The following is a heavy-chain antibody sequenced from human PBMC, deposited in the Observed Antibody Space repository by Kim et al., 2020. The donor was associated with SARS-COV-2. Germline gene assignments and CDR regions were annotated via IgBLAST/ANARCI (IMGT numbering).Heavy chain of an antibody. CDR3: TKPQGNKFYCFDA. D-gene: IGHD2-15*01. CDR1: GFTFSDTD. J-gene: IGHJ5*01. CDR2: ISGSGDTI. V-gene: IGHV3-11*01. Sequence: GGSLRLSCAASGFTFSDTDLNWVRQTPGEGLEWLSSISGSGDTIYHVDSVTGLFTIPRDNAKNSEYLQMNSLRAEDTVFYSGTKPQGNKFYCFDAWGQG.